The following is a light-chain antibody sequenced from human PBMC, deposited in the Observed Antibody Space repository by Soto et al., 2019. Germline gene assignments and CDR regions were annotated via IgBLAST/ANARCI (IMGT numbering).Light chain of an antibody. CDR2: GAS. CDR1: QSVSSK. CDR3: QQYNNWPHKIT. Sequence: EILLTQSPATLSSFPGDRVTLSCGASQSVSSKLAWSQQKTGKAPRLLIYGASTRATGIPARLSGSGSGTEFTRTSRSLQSEDFSVYHGQQYNNWPHKITFGQGTRLEI. V-gene: IGKV3-15*01. J-gene: IGKJ5*01.